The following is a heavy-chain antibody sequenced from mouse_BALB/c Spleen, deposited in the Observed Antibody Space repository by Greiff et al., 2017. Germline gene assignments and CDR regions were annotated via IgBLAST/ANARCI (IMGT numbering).Heavy chain of an antibody. J-gene: IGHJ3*01. CDR2: ISDGGSYT. CDR3: ARDEGNYFAY. V-gene: IGHV5-4*02. Sequence: EVKLVESGGGLVKPGGSLKLSCAASGFTFSDYYMYWVRQTPEKRLEWVATISDGGSYTYYPDIVKGRFTISRDNAKNNLYLQMSSLKSEDTAMYYCARDEGNYFAYWGQGTLVTVSA. CDR1: GFTFSDYY. D-gene: IGHD2-1*01.